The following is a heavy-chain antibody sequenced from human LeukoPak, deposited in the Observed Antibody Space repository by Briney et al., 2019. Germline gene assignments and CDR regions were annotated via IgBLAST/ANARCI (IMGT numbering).Heavy chain of an antibody. CDR3: ARDVGMATPDY. Sequence: GGSLRLSCAASGFTFSTYSMNWVRQAPGKGLEWVSYISSSSSTIYYADSVKGRFTISRDNAKNSLYLQMNSLRAEDTAVYFCARDVGMATPDYWGQGTPVTVSS. J-gene: IGHJ4*02. CDR2: ISSSSSTI. D-gene: IGHD5-24*01. CDR1: GFTFSTYS. V-gene: IGHV3-48*01.